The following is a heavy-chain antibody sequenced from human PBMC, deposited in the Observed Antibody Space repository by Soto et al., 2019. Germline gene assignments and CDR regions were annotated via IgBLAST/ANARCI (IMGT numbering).Heavy chain of an antibody. D-gene: IGHD3-10*01. Sequence: PGGSLRLSCAASGFTFSSYAMSWVRQAPGKGLEWVSAISGSGGSTYYADSVKGRFTISRDNSKNTLYLQMNSLRAEDTAVYYCAKGLGMVRGVIIPIPYYYYGMDVWGQGTTVTVSS. J-gene: IGHJ6*02. CDR2: ISGSGGST. V-gene: IGHV3-23*01. CDR3: AKGLGMVRGVIIPIPYYYYGMDV. CDR1: GFTFSSYA.